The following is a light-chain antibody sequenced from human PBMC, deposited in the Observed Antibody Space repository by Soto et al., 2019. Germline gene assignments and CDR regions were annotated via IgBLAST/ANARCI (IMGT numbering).Light chain of an antibody. Sequence: QSALTQPDSVSGSLGQSITISCTGTSSDVGDYNYVSWYQHHPGKAPKLMIYEVSNRPPGISNRFSGSKSGNTASLTISGLQAEDEADYYCSSYTSSSTLVFGTGTKVTVL. J-gene: IGLJ1*01. CDR1: SSDVGDYNY. CDR3: SSYTSSSTLV. CDR2: EVS. V-gene: IGLV2-14*01.